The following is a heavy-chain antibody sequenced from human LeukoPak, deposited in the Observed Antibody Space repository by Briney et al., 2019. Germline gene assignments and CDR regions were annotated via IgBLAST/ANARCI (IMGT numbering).Heavy chain of an antibody. Sequence: PGGSLRLSCAASGFTFSSYAMSWVRQAPGKGLEWVSSISSSGVSTYHTDPVKGRFTISRDNSKNTLYLQMNSLGAGDTAVYYCAKGGSESSYSYGDYWGQGTLVTVSS. CDR3: AKGGSESSYSYGDY. V-gene: IGHV3-23*01. CDR2: ISSSGVST. J-gene: IGHJ4*02. D-gene: IGHD5-18*01. CDR1: GFTFSSYA.